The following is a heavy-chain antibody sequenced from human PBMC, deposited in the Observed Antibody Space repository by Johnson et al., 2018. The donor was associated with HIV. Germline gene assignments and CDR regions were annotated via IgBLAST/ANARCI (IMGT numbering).Heavy chain of an antibody. Sequence: VQLVESGGGLVQPGGSLRLSCAASGFTFSSYWMHWVRQAPGKGLAWVSATGTAGDTYYPGSVKGRFTISRDNAKNSLYLQMNSLRAGDTDVYYCARDTHGEGAFDIWGQGTMVTVSS. CDR2: TGTAGDT. CDR3: ARDTHGEGAFDI. D-gene: IGHD3-10*01. CDR1: GFTFSSYW. J-gene: IGHJ3*02. V-gene: IGHV3-13*01.